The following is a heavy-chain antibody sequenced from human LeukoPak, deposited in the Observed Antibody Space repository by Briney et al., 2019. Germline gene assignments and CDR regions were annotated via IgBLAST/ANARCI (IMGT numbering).Heavy chain of an antibody. CDR3: AREGYSSGWFAY. D-gene: IGHD6-19*01. CDR2: INPNSGGT. V-gene: IGHV1-2*02. Sequence: ASVKVSCKASAYTFTGYYMHWVRQAPGQGLEWMGWINPNSGGTNYAQKFQGRVAMTRDTSISTAYMELSRLRSDDTAVYSCAREGYSSGWFAYWGQGTLVTVSS. CDR1: AYTFTGYY. J-gene: IGHJ5*01.